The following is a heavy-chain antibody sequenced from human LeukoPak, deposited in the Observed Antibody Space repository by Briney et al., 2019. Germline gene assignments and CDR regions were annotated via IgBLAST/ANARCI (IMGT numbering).Heavy chain of an antibody. D-gene: IGHD3-3*01. Sequence: SETLSLTCTVSGGSISSYYWSWIRQPPGKGLEWIGYIYYSGSTNYNPSLKSRVTISVDTSKNQFSLKLSPVTAADTAVYYCARSGGILEWLCIPDDAFDIWGQGTMVTVSS. CDR2: IYYSGST. CDR1: GGSISSYY. V-gene: IGHV4-59*01. CDR3: ARSGGILEWLCIPDDAFDI. J-gene: IGHJ3*02.